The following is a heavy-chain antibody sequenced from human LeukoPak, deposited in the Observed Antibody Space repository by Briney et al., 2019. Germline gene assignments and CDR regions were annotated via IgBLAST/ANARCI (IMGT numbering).Heavy chain of an antibody. V-gene: IGHV3-21*01. D-gene: IGHD6-6*01. Sequence: AGGSLRLSCAASGFTFSSYAMNWVRQAPGKGLEWVSSISSGSTYMYYADSVKGRFTISRDNAQNSMYLQMNSLRAEDTAVYYCGRVGGRSKAAKGDAFDIWGQGTMVTVSS. CDR2: ISSGSTYM. CDR3: GRVGGRSKAAKGDAFDI. J-gene: IGHJ3*02. CDR1: GFTFSSYA.